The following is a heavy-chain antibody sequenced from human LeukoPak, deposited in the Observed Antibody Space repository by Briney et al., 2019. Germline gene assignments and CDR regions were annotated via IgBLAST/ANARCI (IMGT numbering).Heavy chain of an antibody. Sequence: GGSLRLSCEASGFTFNSYSMHWVRQDPGKGMEWVADISYDGSNKYYADSVKGRFTISRDTTKNTLYLQMNSLRAEDTAVYYCARREGSGLLDYWGQGTLVTVSS. J-gene: IGHJ4*02. D-gene: IGHD6-19*01. V-gene: IGHV3-30*04. CDR3: ARREGSGLLDY. CDR1: GFTFNSYS. CDR2: ISYDGSNK.